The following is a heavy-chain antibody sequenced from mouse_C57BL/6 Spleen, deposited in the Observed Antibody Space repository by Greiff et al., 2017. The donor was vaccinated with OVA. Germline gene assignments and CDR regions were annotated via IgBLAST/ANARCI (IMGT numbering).Heavy chain of an antibody. Sequence: EVQLVESGGGLVKPGGSLKLSCAASVFTFSDYGMHWVRQAPEKGLEWVAYISSGSSTIYYADTVKGRFTISRDNAKNTLFLQMTSLRSEDTAMYYCATVDYWGQGTTLTVSS. CDR2: ISSGSSTI. J-gene: IGHJ2*01. V-gene: IGHV5-17*01. CDR3: ATVDY. CDR1: VFTFSDYG.